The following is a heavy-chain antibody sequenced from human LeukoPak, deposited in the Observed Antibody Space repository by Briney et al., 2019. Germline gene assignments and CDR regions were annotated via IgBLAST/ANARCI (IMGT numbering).Heavy chain of an antibody. Sequence: ASVKVSCKASGYTFIGYYIQWVRQAPGQGLEWMGWFNANSGATKYAQKFQGRVTMTRDTPIGTDFMELTSLISDDTAIYYCARDPYDGNYFFDYWGQGTLVTVAS. D-gene: IGHD3-3*01. CDR3: ARDPYDGNYFFDY. CDR1: GYTFIGYY. J-gene: IGHJ4*02. CDR2: FNANSGAT. V-gene: IGHV1-2*02.